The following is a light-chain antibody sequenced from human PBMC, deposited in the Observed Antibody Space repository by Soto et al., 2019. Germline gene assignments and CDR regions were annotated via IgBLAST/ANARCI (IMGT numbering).Light chain of an antibody. J-gene: IGLJ1*01. V-gene: IGLV2-8*01. Sequence: QSVLTQPPSASGSPGQSVTIACTGTSSDVGYYNYVSWYQLPPGKAPKLLIYDVSKRPSGVPDRFSGSKSGNTASLTVSGLQAEDEGDYYCSSYAGSNYPYVFGTGTKVTVL. CDR1: SSDVGYYNY. CDR3: SSYAGSNYPYV. CDR2: DVS.